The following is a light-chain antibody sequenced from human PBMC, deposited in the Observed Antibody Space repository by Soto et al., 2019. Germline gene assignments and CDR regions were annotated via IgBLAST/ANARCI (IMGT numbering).Light chain of an antibody. V-gene: IGLV1-40*01. CDR2: DNN. CDR3: QSYDTSLSGFYV. J-gene: IGLJ1*01. Sequence: QSVLTQPPSVSGAPGQRVSISCTGSSSNIGAGYNVHWYQQLPRTAPKLLIYDNNNRPSGVPDRFSASKSGTSASLAITGLQAEDEADYYCQSYDTSLSGFYVFGTGTKLTVL. CDR1: SSNIGAGYN.